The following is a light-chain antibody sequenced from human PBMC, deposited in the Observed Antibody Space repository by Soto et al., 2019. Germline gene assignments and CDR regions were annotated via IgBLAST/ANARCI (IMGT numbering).Light chain of an antibody. Sequence: EIVMTQSPATLSVSPGERATLSCRASQSIGSNLAWYQQKPGQAPRPLIYGASSRATGIPDWFSGSGSGTDFTLTIGRLGPEDFAVYYFHQYGNSTGTVGQGTEV. J-gene: IGKJ1*01. CDR2: GAS. CDR3: HQYGNSTGT. V-gene: IGKV3-20*01. CDR1: QSIGSN.